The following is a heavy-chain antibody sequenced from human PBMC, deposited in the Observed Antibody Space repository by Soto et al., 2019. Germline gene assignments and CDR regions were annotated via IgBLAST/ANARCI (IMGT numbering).Heavy chain of an antibody. J-gene: IGHJ2*01. CDR3: ARPLWRDDYNWGYFDL. CDR1: GFTFSSYA. V-gene: IGHV3-30-3*01. CDR2: ISYDGSNK. D-gene: IGHD4-4*01. Sequence: QVQLVESGGGVVQPGRSLRLSCAASGFTFSSYAMHWVRQAPGKGLEWVAVISYDGSNKYYADSVKGRFTISRDNSKNTLSLQMNRLRAEDTAVYYCARPLWRDDYNWGYFDLWGRGTLVTVSS.